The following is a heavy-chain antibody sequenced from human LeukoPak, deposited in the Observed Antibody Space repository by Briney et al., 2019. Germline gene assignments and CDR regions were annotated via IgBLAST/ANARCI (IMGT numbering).Heavy chain of an antibody. J-gene: IGHJ3*02. V-gene: IGHV4-34*01. CDR3: ARGRFGNPLQLQPRRPFDM. CDR1: GGIFNGYY. Sequence: PSETLSLTCAVYGGIFNGYYWSWIRQPPGKGLEWIGEINRSGTTNYNPTLKSRVTMSVDTSKSQVSLKLTSVTAADTAVFYCARGRFGNPLQLQPRRPFDMWGQGTVVTISS. D-gene: IGHD1-1*01. CDR2: INRSGTT.